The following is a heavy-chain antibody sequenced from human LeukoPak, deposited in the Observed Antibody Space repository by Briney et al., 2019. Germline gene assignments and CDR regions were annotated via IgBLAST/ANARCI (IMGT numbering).Heavy chain of an antibody. V-gene: IGHV3-30-3*02. CDR1: GFTFSSYA. Sequence: PGGSLRLSCAPSGFTFSSYAMHWVRQAPGKGLEWVAVISYDGSNTYYADSVKGRFTISRDNSKNTLYLQMNSLRAEDTAVYYCAKSPSGRSRISRFDYWGQGILVTVSS. J-gene: IGHJ4*02. CDR3: AKSPSGRSRISRFDY. D-gene: IGHD1-26*01. CDR2: ISYDGSNT.